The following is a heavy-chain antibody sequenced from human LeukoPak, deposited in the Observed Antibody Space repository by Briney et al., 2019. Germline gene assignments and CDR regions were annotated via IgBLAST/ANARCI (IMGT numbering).Heavy chain of an antibody. J-gene: IGHJ4*02. V-gene: IGHV1-2*02. Sequence: ASVKVPCKASGYTFTGHYIHWVRQAPGQGLEWMGWINPNSGGTQYAQKFQGRVTMTRDTSIGTAYMELSSLRPDDTAVYYCARDALGDVILCFRELAYWGPGTLVTVSS. CDR2: INPNSGGT. D-gene: IGHD3-10*01. CDR1: GYTFTGHY. CDR3: ARDALGDVILCFRELAY.